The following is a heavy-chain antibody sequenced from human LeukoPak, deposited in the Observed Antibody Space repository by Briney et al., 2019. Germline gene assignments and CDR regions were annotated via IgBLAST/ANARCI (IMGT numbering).Heavy chain of an antibody. CDR3: ARGVHDVRGAHYYYGMDV. CDR2: IYHSGST. V-gene: IGHV4-30-2*01. Sequence: TLSLTFAVSGGSISSCGYSWSWIRQPPGKGLEWIGYIYHSGSTYYNPSLKSRVTISVDRSKNQFSLKLSSVTAADTAVYYCARGVHDVRGAHYYYGMDVWGQGTTVTVSS. J-gene: IGHJ6*02. D-gene: IGHD3-10*01. CDR1: GGSISSCGYS.